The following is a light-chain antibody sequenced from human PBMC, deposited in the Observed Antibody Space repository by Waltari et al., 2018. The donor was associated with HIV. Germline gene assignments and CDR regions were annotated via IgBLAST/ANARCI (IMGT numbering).Light chain of an antibody. J-gene: IGLJ2*01. Sequence: QSVLTQPPSASGTPGQRVTISCSGSSSNIGSNYVYWYQQLPGTAPKLLIYRNNQRPSGFPDRFSGSKSGTSASLAVSGLRSEDEADYYCATWDDSLSVGVFGGGTKLTVL. V-gene: IGLV1-47*01. CDR3: ATWDDSLSVGV. CDR2: RNN. CDR1: SSNIGSNY.